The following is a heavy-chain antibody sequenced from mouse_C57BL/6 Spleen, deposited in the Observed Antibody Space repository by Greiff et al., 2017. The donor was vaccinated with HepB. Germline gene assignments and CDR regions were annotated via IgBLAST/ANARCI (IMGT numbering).Heavy chain of an antibody. CDR3: ARRLNWDDDWYFDV. CDR2: IYPSDSET. J-gene: IGHJ1*03. D-gene: IGHD4-1*01. Sequence: QVQLQQPGAELVRPGSSVKLSCKASGYTFTSYWMDWVKQRPGQGLEWIGNIYPSDSETHYNQKFKDKATLTVDKSSSTAYMQLSSLTSEDSAVYYCARRLNWDDDWYFDVWGTGTTVTVSS. CDR1: GYTFTSYW. V-gene: IGHV1-61*01.